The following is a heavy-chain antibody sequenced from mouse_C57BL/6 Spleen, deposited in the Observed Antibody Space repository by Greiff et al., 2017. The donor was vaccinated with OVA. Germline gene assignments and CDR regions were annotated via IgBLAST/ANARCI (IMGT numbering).Heavy chain of an antibody. CDR3: AVAYGSSYWYFDV. CDR1: GFNIKDYY. Sequence: VQLQQSGAELVKPGASVKLSCTASGFNIKDYYMHWVKQRTEQGLEWIGRIDPEDGETKYAPKFQGKATITADTSSTTAYLQLSSLTSEDTAVYYGAVAYGSSYWYFDVWGTGTTVTVSS. V-gene: IGHV14-2*01. D-gene: IGHD1-1*01. CDR2: IDPEDGET. J-gene: IGHJ1*03.